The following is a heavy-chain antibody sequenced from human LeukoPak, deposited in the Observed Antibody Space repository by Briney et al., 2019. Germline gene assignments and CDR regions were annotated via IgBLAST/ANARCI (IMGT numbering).Heavy chain of an antibody. Sequence: PSGGSLRLSCAASGFTFSSYAMSWVRQAPGKGLEWVSAISGSAYSAYYADSVKGRFTISRDNSKNTLYLQMNSLRAEDTAVYYCAKNIWTEMATIYYYMDVWGKGTTVTVSS. CDR3: AKNIWTEMATIYYYMDV. V-gene: IGHV3-23*01. J-gene: IGHJ6*03. D-gene: IGHD5-24*01. CDR2: ISGSAYSA. CDR1: GFTFSSYA.